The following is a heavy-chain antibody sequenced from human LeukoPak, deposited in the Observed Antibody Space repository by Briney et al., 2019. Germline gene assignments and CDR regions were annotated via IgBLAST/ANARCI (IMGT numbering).Heavy chain of an antibody. CDR1: GGSFSGYY. Sequence: SETLSLTCAVYGGSFSGYYWSWIRQPPGKGLEWIGEINHSGSTNYNPSLKSRVTISADASKNQLSLKLISVTAADTAVYYCARFTTYYYDGITYSSPYYFDYWGQGTLVTVSS. J-gene: IGHJ4*02. CDR3: ARFTTYYYDGITYSSPYYFDY. D-gene: IGHD3-22*01. CDR2: INHSGST. V-gene: IGHV4-34*01.